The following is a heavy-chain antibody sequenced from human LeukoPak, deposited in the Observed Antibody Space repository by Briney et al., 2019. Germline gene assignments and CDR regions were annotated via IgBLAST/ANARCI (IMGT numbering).Heavy chain of an antibody. CDR2: INHSGST. CDR3: ARLTLTVSLN. Sequence: SETLSLTCAVYGVSFSGYYGSWIRQPPGKGLEWIGEINHSGSTNYNPSLKSRVTISVDTSKNQFSLKLSSVTAADTAVYYCARLTLTVSLNWGQGTLVTVSS. J-gene: IGHJ4*02. CDR1: GVSFSGYY. D-gene: IGHD7-27*01. V-gene: IGHV4-34*01.